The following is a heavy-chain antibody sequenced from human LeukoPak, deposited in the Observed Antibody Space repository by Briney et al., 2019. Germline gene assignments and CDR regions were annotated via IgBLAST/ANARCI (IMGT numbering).Heavy chain of an antibody. Sequence: SETLSLTCTVSGGSISSSSYYWSWIRQPPGKGLEWIGYIYYSGSTNYNPSLKSRVTISVDTSKNQFSLKLSSVTAADTAVYYCAGDLGSAWGYFDYWGQGTLVTVSS. CDR3: AGDLGSAWGYFDY. CDR1: GGSISSSSYY. J-gene: IGHJ4*02. V-gene: IGHV4-61*01. D-gene: IGHD2-15*01. CDR2: IYYSGST.